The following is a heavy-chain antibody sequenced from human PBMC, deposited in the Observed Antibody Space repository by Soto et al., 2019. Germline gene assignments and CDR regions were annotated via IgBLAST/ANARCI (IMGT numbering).Heavy chain of an antibody. Sequence: GGSLRLSCAASGFTLSSYAMSWVRQAPGKGLEWVSAISGSGGSTYYADSVKGRFTISRDNSKNTLYLQMNSLRAEDTAVYYCAKKNNVNIVATISQFFDYWGQGTLVTVSS. CDR1: GFTLSSYA. J-gene: IGHJ4*02. V-gene: IGHV3-23*01. D-gene: IGHD5-12*01. CDR2: ISGSGGST. CDR3: AKKNNVNIVATISQFFDY.